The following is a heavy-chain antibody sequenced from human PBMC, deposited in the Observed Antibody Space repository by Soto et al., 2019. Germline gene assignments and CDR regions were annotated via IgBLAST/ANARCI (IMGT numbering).Heavy chain of an antibody. CDR1: GGSISSYY. J-gene: IGHJ4*02. CDR3: ARNRYFDWLLFDY. D-gene: IGHD3-9*01. Sequence: SETLSLTCTVSGGSISSYYWSWIRQPPGKGLEWIGYIYYSGSTNYNPSLKSRVTISVDTSKNQFSLKLSSVTAADTAVYYCARNRYFDWLLFDYWGQGTLVTVSS. CDR2: IYYSGST. V-gene: IGHV4-59*01.